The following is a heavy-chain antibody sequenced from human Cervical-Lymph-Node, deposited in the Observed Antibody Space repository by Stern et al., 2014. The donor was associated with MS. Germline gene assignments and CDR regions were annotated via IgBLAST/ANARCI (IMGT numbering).Heavy chain of an antibody. Sequence: QVQLVESGSELRKHGASVKVSCKASGYTFTAYAMNWVRQAPGQGLEWMGWINTHTGNPTYAQGFTGRFVFSLDTSVGTAYLQINSLKAEDTAVYYCARPYDKSGYHDAFDIWGQGTMVTVSS. CDR3: ARPYDKSGYHDAFDI. D-gene: IGHD3-22*01. V-gene: IGHV7-4-1*02. J-gene: IGHJ3*02. CDR2: INTHTGNP. CDR1: GYTFTAYA.